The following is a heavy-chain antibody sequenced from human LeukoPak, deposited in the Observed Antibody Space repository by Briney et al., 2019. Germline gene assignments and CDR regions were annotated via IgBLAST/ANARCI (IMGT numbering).Heavy chain of an antibody. J-gene: IGHJ4*02. CDR2: MNPNSGNT. CDR1: GYTFTSYD. V-gene: IGHV1-8*03. Sequence: ASVKVSCKAFGYTFTSYDINWVRQATGQGLEWMGWMNPNSGNTGYAQKFQGRVTITRNTSISTAYMELSSLRSEDTAVYYCARGWAVTTTVGATEFDYWGQGTLVTVSS. CDR3: ARGWAVTTTVGATEFDY. D-gene: IGHD1-26*01.